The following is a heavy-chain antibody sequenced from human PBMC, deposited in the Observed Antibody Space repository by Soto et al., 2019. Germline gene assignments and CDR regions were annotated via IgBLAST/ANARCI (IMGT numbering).Heavy chain of an antibody. D-gene: IGHD1-26*01. V-gene: IGHV3-33*01. CDR2: IWYDGSEK. J-gene: IGHJ2*01. CDR1: GFTFRNYG. Sequence: QVQLVESGGGVVQPGGSLRISCAASGFTFRNYGMHWVRQAPGKGLEWVAVIWYDGSEKYYADSVKGRFTFSRDNSKNTLYLQMNSLRAEDTAVYYCARDGDGVKWFDLWGRGTLVTVSS. CDR3: ARDGDGVKWFDL.